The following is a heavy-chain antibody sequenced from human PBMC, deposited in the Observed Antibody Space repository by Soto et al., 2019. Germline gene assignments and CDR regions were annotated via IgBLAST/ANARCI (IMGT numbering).Heavy chain of an antibody. CDR1: GGSFSGYY. V-gene: IGHV4-34*01. D-gene: IGHD2-15*01. CDR2: INHSGST. Sequence: QVQLQQWGAGLLKPSETLSLTCAVYGGSFSGYYWSWIRQPPGKGLEWIGEINHSGSTNYNPSIKSRVTISVDTSKNQFSLKLSSVTAADTAVYYCARGRLGYCSGGSCYYFDYWGQGTLVTVSS. J-gene: IGHJ4*02. CDR3: ARGRLGYCSGGSCYYFDY.